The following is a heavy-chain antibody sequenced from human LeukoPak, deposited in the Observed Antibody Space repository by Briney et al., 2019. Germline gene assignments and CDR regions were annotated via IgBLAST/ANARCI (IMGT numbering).Heavy chain of an antibody. CDR1: GFTFSSYS. J-gene: IGHJ4*02. Sequence: PGGSLRLSCAASGFTFSSYSMNWVRQAPGKGLEWVSSISSSSSYIYYADSVKGRFTISRDNAKNSLYLQMNSLRAEDTAVYYCARDWSYIVGVPTGDYWGQGTLVTVSS. CDR2: ISSSSSYI. D-gene: IGHD1-26*01. CDR3: ARDWSYIVGVPTGDY. V-gene: IGHV3-21*01.